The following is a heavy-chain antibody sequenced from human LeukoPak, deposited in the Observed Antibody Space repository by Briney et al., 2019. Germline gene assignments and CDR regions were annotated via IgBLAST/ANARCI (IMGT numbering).Heavy chain of an antibody. CDR1: GFTFSSSA. V-gene: IGHV3-30*18. CDR2: ISYDGSNK. Sequence: GGSLRLSCAASGFTFSSSAMHWVRPAPGKGQEWEAVISYDGSNKYYADSVKGRFTISRDNSKNTLYLQMNSLRAEDTAVYYCAKERGYSSSFFDYWGQGTLVTVSS. CDR3: AKERGYSSSFFDY. D-gene: IGHD6-13*01. J-gene: IGHJ4*02.